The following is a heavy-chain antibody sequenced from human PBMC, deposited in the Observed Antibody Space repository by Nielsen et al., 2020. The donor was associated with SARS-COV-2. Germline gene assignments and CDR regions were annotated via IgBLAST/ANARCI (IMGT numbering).Heavy chain of an antibody. CDR3: ARGLMSGTPDFYYSYMDV. V-gene: IGHV4-34*01. CDR2: ISHGGTT. D-gene: IGHD1-7*01. J-gene: IGHJ6*03. Sequence: SETLSLTCAVSGESFSGYYQWSWIRQPPGKGLEWIGEISHGGTTNYNPSLKSRVTMSLDSSKNQFSLKLRSVTAADTAVYFCARGLMSGTPDFYYSYMDVWDKGSTVTVSS. CDR1: GESFSGYY.